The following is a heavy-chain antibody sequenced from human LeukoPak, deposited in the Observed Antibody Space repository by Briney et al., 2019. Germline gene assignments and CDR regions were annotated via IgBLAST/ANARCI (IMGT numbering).Heavy chain of an antibody. V-gene: IGHV1-8*01. J-gene: IGHJ5*02. CDR2: MNPNSGNT. Sequence: ASVKVSCKASGYTFTSYDINWVRQATGQGLEWMGWMNPNSGNTGYAQKFQGRVTMTRNTSISTAYMELSSLRSEDTAVYYCARAPRTGSTTFGVVIILNWFDPWGQGTLVTVSS. CDR3: ARAPRTGSTTFGVVIILNWFDP. CDR1: GYTFTSYD. D-gene: IGHD3-3*01.